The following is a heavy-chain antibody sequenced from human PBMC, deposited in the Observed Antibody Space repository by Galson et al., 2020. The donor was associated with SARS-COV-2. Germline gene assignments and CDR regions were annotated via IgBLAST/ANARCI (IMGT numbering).Heavy chain of an antibody. J-gene: IGHJ4*02. CDR1: GFTFSSYG. Sequence: QLGESLKISCAASGFTFSSYGMHWVRQAPGKGLEWVAVIWYDGSNKYYADSVKGRFTISRDNSKNTLYLQMNSLRAEDTAVYYCARDGMVGSSWPLDYWGQGTLVTVSS. D-gene: IGHD6-13*01. V-gene: IGHV3-33*01. CDR2: IWYDGSNK. CDR3: ARDGMVGSSWPLDY.